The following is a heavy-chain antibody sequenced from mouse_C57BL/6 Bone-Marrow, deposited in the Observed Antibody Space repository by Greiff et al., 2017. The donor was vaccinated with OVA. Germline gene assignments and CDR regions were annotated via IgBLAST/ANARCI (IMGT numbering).Heavy chain of an antibody. CDR3: ASIEDYFDY. D-gene: IGHD2-12*01. V-gene: IGHV5-4*03. CDR1: GFTFSSYA. CDR2: ISDGGSYT. J-gene: IGHJ2*01. Sequence: EVMLVESGGGLVKPGGSLKLSCAASGFTFSSYAMSWVRQTPEKRLEWVATISDGGSYTYSPDNVKGRFTISRDNAKNNLYLQMSHLKSEDTAMYYCASIEDYFDYWGQGTTLTVSS.